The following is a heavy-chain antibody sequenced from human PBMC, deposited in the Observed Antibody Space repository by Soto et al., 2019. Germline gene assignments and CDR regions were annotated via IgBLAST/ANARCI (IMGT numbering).Heavy chain of an antibody. CDR2: INPNSGGT. J-gene: IGHJ4*02. CDR3: ARVITYHDDSSGYHPPAVFDS. Sequence: GASVKVSCKASGCIFTGYYMYWVRQAPGQGLEWMGWINPNSGGTNYAQKFQGRVTMTTDTSISTAYMELSRLRSDDTAMYYCARVITYHDDSSGYHPPAVFDSWGQGTLVTVSS. CDR1: GCIFTGYY. D-gene: IGHD3-22*01. V-gene: IGHV1-2*02.